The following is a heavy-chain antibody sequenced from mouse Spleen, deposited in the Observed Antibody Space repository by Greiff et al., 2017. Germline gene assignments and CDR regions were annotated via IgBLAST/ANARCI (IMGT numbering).Heavy chain of an antibody. CDR2: IYPGDGDT. V-gene: IGHV1-82*01. J-gene: IGHJ3*01. CDR3: ARCLTGAWFAY. CDR1: GYAFSSSW. D-gene: IGHD4-1*01. Sequence: QVQLKESGPELVKPGASVKISCKASGYAFSSSWMNWVKQRPGKGLEWIGRIYPGDGDTNYNGKFKGKATLTADKSSSTAYMQLSSLTSEDSAVYFCARCLTGAWFAYWGQGTLVTVSA.